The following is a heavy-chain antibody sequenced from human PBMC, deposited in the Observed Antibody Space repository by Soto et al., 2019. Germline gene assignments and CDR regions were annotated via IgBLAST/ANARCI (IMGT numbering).Heavy chain of an antibody. CDR2: ISYDGSNK. CDR3: AKVTDYDDSSGYSELDY. J-gene: IGHJ4*02. Sequence: QVQLVESGGGVVQPGRSLRLSCAASGFTFSSYGMHWVRQAPGKGLEWVAVISYDGSNKYYADSVKGRFTSSRDNSKSXXYLQMNSLRAEDTAVYYCAKVTDYDDSSGYSELDYWGQGTLVTVSS. D-gene: IGHD3-22*01. V-gene: IGHV3-30*18. CDR1: GFTFSSYG.